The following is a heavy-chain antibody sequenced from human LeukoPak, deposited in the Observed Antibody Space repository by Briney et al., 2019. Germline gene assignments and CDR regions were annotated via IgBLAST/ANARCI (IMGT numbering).Heavy chain of an antibody. Sequence: GRSLRLSCAASGFTFSSYSMNWVRQAPGKGLEWVSSISISTSSIYYADSVKGRFTISRDNAKNSLSLQMNSLRAEDTAVYFCVRSYGGNSYYFDYWGQGTLVTVSS. CDR3: VRSYGGNSYYFDY. J-gene: IGHJ4*02. CDR1: GFTFSSYS. V-gene: IGHV3-21*01. CDR2: ISISTSSI. D-gene: IGHD4-23*01.